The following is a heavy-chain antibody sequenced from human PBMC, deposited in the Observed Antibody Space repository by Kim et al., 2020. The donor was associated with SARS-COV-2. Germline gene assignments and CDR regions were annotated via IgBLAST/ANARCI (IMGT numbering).Heavy chain of an antibody. CDR3: ARSLGYCSSTSCYGYA. D-gene: IGHD2-2*01. CDR1: GGSISSSSYY. CDR2: IYYSGST. Sequence: SETLSLTCTVSGGSISSSSYYWGWIRQPPGKGLEWIGSIYYSGSTYYNPSLKSRVTISVDTSKNQFSLKLSSVTAADTAVYYCARSLGYCSSTSCYGYA. V-gene: IGHV4-39*07. J-gene: IGHJ3*01.